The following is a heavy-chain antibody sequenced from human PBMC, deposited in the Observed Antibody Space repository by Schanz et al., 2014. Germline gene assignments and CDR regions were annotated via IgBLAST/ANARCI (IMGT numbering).Heavy chain of an antibody. J-gene: IGHJ4*02. CDR3: AIIGVMVAVAGTRADY. D-gene: IGHD6-19*01. CDR2: ISNDGSIK. V-gene: IGHV3-30-3*01. CDR1: GFTFSSYA. Sequence: QVQLLQFGGGVVQPGRSLRLSCAASGFTFSSYAMHWVRQAPGKGLEWVALISNDGSIKYYADSVEGRFTISRDNSRNTLYLQMNRLRAEDTALYYCAIIGVMVAVAGTRADYWGQGTLVTVSS.